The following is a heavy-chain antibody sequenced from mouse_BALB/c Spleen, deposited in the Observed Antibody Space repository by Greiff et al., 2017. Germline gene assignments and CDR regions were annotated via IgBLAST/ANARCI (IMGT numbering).Heavy chain of an antibody. J-gene: IGHJ2*01. CDR2: ISSGGGST. Sequence: EVQVVESGGGLVKPGGSLKLSCAASGFAFSSYDMSWVRQTPEKRLEWVAYISSGGGSTYYPDTVKGRFTISRDNAKNTLYLQMSSLKSEDTAMYYCARHFDYGNYFDYWGQGTTLTVSS. D-gene: IGHD2-4*01. CDR1: GFAFSSYD. CDR3: ARHFDYGNYFDY. V-gene: IGHV5-12-1*01.